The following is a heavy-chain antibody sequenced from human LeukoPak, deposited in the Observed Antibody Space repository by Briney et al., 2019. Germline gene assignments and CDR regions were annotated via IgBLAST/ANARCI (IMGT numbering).Heavy chain of an antibody. V-gene: IGHV5-51*01. Sequence: GESLKISCQGSRYSFTFYWIGWVRPMPGKGLEWMGIIYPADSGAKYTPSFQGQVTISVDKSISTAYLQWSSLKASDTAMYYCARQGEYSYGAGGYWGQGTLVTVSS. J-gene: IGHJ4*02. D-gene: IGHD5-18*01. CDR1: RYSFTFYW. CDR3: ARQGEYSYGAGGY. CDR2: IYPADSGA.